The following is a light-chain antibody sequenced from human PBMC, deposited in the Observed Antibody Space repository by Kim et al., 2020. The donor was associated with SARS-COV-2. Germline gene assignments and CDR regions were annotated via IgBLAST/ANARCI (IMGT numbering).Light chain of an antibody. CDR1: NIESKS. Sequence: APGKTTRITCGGKNIESKSLHWYQQKPGQAPVLFIYYDSDRPSGIPGRFSGSNSGSTATLTISRVEAGDEAGCYCQVWDSSSDHWVFGGGTQLTVL. CDR2: YDS. V-gene: IGLV3-21*04. CDR3: QVWDSSSDHWV. J-gene: IGLJ3*02.